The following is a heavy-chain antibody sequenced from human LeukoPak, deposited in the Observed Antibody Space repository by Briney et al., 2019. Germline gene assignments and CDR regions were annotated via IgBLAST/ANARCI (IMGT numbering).Heavy chain of an antibody. V-gene: IGHV3-30*04. CDR2: ISYDGSNK. Sequence: PGRSLRLSCAASGFTFSSYAMHWVRQATGKGLKWVAVISYDGSNKYYADSVKGRFTISRDNSKNTLYLQMNSLRAEDTAVYYCAREYGDYTSDYWGQGTLVTVSS. D-gene: IGHD4-17*01. CDR1: GFTFSSYA. J-gene: IGHJ4*02. CDR3: AREYGDYTSDY.